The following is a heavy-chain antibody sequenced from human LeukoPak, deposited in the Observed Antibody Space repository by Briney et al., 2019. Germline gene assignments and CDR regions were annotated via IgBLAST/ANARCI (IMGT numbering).Heavy chain of an antibody. CDR1: GDSISTSSSY. J-gene: IGHJ5*02. CDR2: VYSTGST. V-gene: IGHV4-39*07. Sequence: PSETLSLTCAVSGDSISTSSSYWSWIRQPPGMGLEWLGRVYSTGSTYYSPSLKSRLTLSIDTSKNQFSLKMHSVTAADTAIYYCARFFSLNWFGPWGQGTLVTVSS. D-gene: IGHD3-3*01. CDR3: ARFFSLNWFGP.